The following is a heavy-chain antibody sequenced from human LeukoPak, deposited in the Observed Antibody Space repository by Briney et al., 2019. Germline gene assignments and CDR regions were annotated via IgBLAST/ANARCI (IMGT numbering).Heavy chain of an antibody. CDR2: ISSSSSYI. CDR3: ARAKVAAAGTVDWFDP. J-gene: IGHJ5*02. Sequence: GGSLRLSCAASGFTFSSYAMSWVRQAPGKGLEWVSSISSSSSYIYYADSVKGRFTISRDNAKNSLYLQMNSLRADDTAVYYCARAKVAAAGTVDWFDPWGQGTLVTVSS. V-gene: IGHV3-21*01. CDR1: GFTFSSYA. D-gene: IGHD6-13*01.